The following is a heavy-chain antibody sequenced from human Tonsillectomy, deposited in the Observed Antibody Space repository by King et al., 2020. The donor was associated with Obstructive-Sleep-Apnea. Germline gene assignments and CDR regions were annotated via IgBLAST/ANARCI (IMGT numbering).Heavy chain of an antibody. CDR3: ASEYYGSGTDAFDI. D-gene: IGHD3-10*01. V-gene: IGHV3-30-3*01. CDR2: IFDGGNNK. Sequence: VQLGESGGGVVQPGRSLRLSCAASGFTFTSYSMHLVRQAPGKGLAWGAVIFDGGNNKDYTYSGKGRFTLSIDNSDNTLYLQMNNLRADDTAIYYCASEYYGSGTDAFDIWGQGTRVTVSS. CDR1: GFTFTSYS. J-gene: IGHJ3*02.